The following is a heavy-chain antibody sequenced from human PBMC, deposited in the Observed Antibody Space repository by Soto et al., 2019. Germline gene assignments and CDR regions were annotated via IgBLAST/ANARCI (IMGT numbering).Heavy chain of an antibody. Sequence: QVQLAQSGAEERKPGASVKVSWEATGYTFTAYAMHWVRQAPGQRLEWMGWINPANGNTKYSQKFQGRLTITSDTSANTVYMELNSLTSEDTAMYYCTRSAISPYGGLIGPFDYWGQGNLVTVSS. CDR2: INPANGNT. J-gene: IGHJ4*02. V-gene: IGHV1-3*05. D-gene: IGHD3-16*02. CDR1: GYTFTAYA. CDR3: TRSAISPYGGLIGPFDY.